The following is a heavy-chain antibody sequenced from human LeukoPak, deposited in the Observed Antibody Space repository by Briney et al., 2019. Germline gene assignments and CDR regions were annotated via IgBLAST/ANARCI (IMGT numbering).Heavy chain of an antibody. CDR2: ISAYNGNT. V-gene: IGHV1-18*04. CDR1: GYTFTSYY. CDR3: ARDGGGWRIAAAEFQH. J-gene: IGHJ1*01. Sequence: ASVKVSCKASGYTFTSYYMHWVRQAPGQGLEWMGWISAYNGNTNYAQKLQGRVTMTTDTSTSTAYMELRSLRSDDTAVYYCARDGGGWRIAAAEFQHWGQGTLVTVSS. D-gene: IGHD6-13*01.